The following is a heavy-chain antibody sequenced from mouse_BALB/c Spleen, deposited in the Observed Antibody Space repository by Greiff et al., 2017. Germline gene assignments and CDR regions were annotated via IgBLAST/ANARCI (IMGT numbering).Heavy chain of an antibody. CDR1: GYTFTSYW. D-gene: IGHD2-4*01. CDR2: IYPGNSDT. CDR3: AKTYDYDYFDY. Sequence: VQLKESGTVLARPGASVKMSCKASGYTFTSYWMHWVKQRPGQGLEWIGAIYPGNSDTSYNQKFKGKAKLTADTSTSTAYMELSSLTNEDSAVYCCAKTYDYDYFDYWGQGTTLTVSS. V-gene: IGHV1-5*01. J-gene: IGHJ2*01.